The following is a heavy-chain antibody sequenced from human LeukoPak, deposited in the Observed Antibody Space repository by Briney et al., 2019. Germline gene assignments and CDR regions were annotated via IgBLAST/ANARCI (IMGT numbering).Heavy chain of an antibody. D-gene: IGHD6-19*01. CDR2: ISAYNGNT. CDR3: AREVRIAVAGAYFDY. Sequence: ASVKVSCKASGYTFTSYGISWVRQAPGQGLEWMGWISAYNGNTNYAQKLQGRVTMTTDTSTRTAYKEMRSLRSDATAVYYCAREVRIAVAGAYFDYWGQGTLVTVSS. J-gene: IGHJ4*02. V-gene: IGHV1-18*01. CDR1: GYTFTSYG.